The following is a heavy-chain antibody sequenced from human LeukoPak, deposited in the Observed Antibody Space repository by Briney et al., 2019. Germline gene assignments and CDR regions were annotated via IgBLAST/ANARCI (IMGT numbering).Heavy chain of an antibody. CDR1: GGSFSGYY. CDR2: INHSGGT. J-gene: IGHJ4*02. Sequence: PSETLSLTCAVYGGSFSGYYWSWIRQPPGKGLEWIGEINHSGGTNYNPSLKSRVTISVDKSKNQFSLRLSPVTAADTAFYYCARLHGSQGDYWGQGTLVTVSS. CDR3: ARLHGSQGDY. V-gene: IGHV4-34*01.